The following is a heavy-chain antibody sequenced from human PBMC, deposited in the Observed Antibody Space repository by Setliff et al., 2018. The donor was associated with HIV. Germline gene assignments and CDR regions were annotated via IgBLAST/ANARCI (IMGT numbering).Heavy chain of an antibody. J-gene: IGHJ6*03. CDR2: IYYTGST. D-gene: IGHD1-26*01. V-gene: IGHV4-39*01. CDR3: ARIVRWELVATSTFFYYYMDV. CDR1: GGSISSRRHE. Sequence: PSETLFLSCTVAGGSISSRRHEGAGIRQPTGKGMEYIGNIYYTGSTHHNPSLESRVATSVDTSKNQFSLKLSSVTAADTAVYYCARIVRWELVATSTFFYYYMDVWGKGTTVTVSS.